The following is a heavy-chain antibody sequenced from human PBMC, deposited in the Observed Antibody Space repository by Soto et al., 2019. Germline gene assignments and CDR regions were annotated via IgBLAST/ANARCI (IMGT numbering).Heavy chain of an antibody. CDR2: IYGGGTT. CDR3: VQTTGWPGFAF. D-gene: IGHD6-19*01. V-gene: IGHV3-53*01. J-gene: IGHJ4*02. Sequence: EVQLVESGGGLIQPGGSLRLSCAASGFAVSSKYMTWVRQAPGKGLEWVSVIYGGGTTYYADSVKGRFTISRDTSKNTLYLQMNSLRSEATAVYYCVQTTGWPGFAFWCQGTLVTVSS. CDR1: GFAVSSKY.